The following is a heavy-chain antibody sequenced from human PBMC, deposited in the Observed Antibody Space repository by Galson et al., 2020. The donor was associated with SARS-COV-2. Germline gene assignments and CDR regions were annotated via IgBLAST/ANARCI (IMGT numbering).Heavy chain of an antibody. V-gene: IGHV2-26*01. CDR1: GFSLSNARMG. CDR2: IFSNDEK. CDR3: ARLQREVTIFGVVISPIDY. Sequence: SGPTLVKPTETLTLTCTVSGFSLSNARMGVSWLRQPPGKALEWLAHIFSNDEKSYSTSLKSRLTISKDTSKSQVVLTMTNMDPVDTATYYCARLQREVTIFGVVISPIDYWGQGTLVTVSS. J-gene: IGHJ4*02. D-gene: IGHD3-3*01.